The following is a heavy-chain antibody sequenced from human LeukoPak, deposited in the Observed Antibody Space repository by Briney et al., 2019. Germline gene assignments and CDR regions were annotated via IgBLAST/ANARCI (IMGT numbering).Heavy chain of an antibody. CDR2: ISSSTGTFI. Sequence: GGSLRLSCTASGFTFSNYEMIWVRQAPGKGLEWVAYISSSTGTFIYYADSVKGRFTISRDNAKNSLYLQMSSLRAEDTALYYCARTLSGYDSDFDCWGRGALVTVSS. V-gene: IGHV3-48*03. CDR1: GFTFSNYE. J-gene: IGHJ4*02. CDR3: ARTLSGYDSDFDC. D-gene: IGHD5-12*01.